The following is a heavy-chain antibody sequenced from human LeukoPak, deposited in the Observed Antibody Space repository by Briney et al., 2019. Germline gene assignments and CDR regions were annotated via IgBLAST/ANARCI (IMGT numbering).Heavy chain of an antibody. J-gene: IGHJ4*02. Sequence: PSETLSLTCTVSGGSISSSSYYWGWIRQPPGKGLEWIGRIYTSGSTNYNPSLKSRVTMSVDTSKNQFSLKLSSVTAADTAVYYCARDSISSGVNYWGQGTLVTVSS. CDR2: IYTSGST. D-gene: IGHD6-19*01. CDR1: GGSISSSSYY. V-gene: IGHV4-39*07. CDR3: ARDSISSGVNY.